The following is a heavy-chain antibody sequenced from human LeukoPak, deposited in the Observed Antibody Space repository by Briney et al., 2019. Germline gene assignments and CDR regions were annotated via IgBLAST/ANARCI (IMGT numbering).Heavy chain of an antibody. V-gene: IGHV3-74*01. Sequence: GGSLRLSCAASGFTFRSYWMHWVRQAPGKGLVWVSRINIDGSSGSYADSVEGRFTISRDNSKNTLYLQMNSLRAEDTAVYYCAKDVVDSSSWYLDAFDIWGQGTMVTVSS. J-gene: IGHJ3*02. D-gene: IGHD6-13*01. CDR3: AKDVVDSSSWYLDAFDI. CDR1: GFTFRSYW. CDR2: INIDGSSG.